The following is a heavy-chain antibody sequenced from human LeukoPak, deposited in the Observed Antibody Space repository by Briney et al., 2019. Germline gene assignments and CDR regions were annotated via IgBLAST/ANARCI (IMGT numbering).Heavy chain of an antibody. Sequence: PSETLSLTCTVSGGSVSSHFWSWIRQPPGKGLEWIGYIYNSGITNYNPSLKSRVTMSVDTSKNQFSLMLRSVTAADTAVYYCARDHLPARAPGYYMDVWGKGTTVTVSS. CDR1: GGSVSSHF. D-gene: IGHD2-2*01. CDR2: IYNSGIT. CDR3: ARDHLPARAPGYYMDV. V-gene: IGHV4-59*02. J-gene: IGHJ6*03.